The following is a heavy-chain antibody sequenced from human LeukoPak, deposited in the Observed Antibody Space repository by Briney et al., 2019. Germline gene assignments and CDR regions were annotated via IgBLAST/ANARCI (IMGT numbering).Heavy chain of an antibody. D-gene: IGHD2-2*01. V-gene: IGHV3-23*01. CDR3: AKEGGKSSSSCYYFDH. CDR1: GLTFSSYA. Sequence: GSLRLSCAASGLTFSSYAMTWVRQAPGKGLEWVSVINGGGGSTFYADSVKGRFTISRDNSKNTLYLQMNSLRAEDTAVYYCAKEGGKSSSSCYYFDHWGQGSLVTVSS. CDR2: INGGGGST. J-gene: IGHJ4*02.